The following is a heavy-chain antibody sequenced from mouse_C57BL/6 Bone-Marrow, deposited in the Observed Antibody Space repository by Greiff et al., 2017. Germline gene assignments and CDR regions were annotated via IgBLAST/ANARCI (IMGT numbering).Heavy chain of an antibody. D-gene: IGHD1-1*01. CDR3: TRSPNYFYAMDY. J-gene: IGHJ4*01. CDR1: GYTFTDYE. CDR2: IDPETGGT. Sequence: QVHVKQSGAELVRPGASVTLSCKASGYTFTDYEMHWVKQTPVHGLEWIGAIDPETGGTAYNQKFKGKAILTADKSSSTAYMELRSLTSEDSAVYYCTRSPNYFYAMDYWGQGTSVTVSS. V-gene: IGHV1-15*01.